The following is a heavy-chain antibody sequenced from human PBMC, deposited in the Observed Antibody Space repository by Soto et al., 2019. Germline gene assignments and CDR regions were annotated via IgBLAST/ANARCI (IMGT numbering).Heavy chain of an antibody. CDR3: ARGGYYDTSGTDAFDV. CDR1: GFTFSIYA. Sequence: QVQLVESGGGVVQPGRSLRLSCAASGFTFSIYAMHWVRQAPGKGLQWVALITYDGSNNYYADSVKGRFTISRDNSKNTLYLQMNSLRAEDTAVFYCARGGYYDTSGTDAFDVWGPGTMVTVSS. D-gene: IGHD3-22*01. CDR2: ITYDGSNN. J-gene: IGHJ3*01. V-gene: IGHV3-30-3*01.